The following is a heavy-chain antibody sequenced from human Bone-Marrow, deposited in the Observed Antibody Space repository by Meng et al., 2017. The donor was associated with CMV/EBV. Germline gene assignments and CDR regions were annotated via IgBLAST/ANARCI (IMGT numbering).Heavy chain of an antibody. CDR1: GFTFSSYA. CDR3: AKLEGMGKVDY. D-gene: IGHD1-14*01. V-gene: IGHV3-23*01. Sequence: GGSLRLSCAASGFTFSSYAMSWVRQAPGKGLEWVSGISGSGGGTYYADSGKGRITISRDNSRNTLYLQMNSLRAEDTAIYYCAKLEGMGKVDYWGQGTLVTVSS. CDR2: ISGSGGGT. J-gene: IGHJ4*02.